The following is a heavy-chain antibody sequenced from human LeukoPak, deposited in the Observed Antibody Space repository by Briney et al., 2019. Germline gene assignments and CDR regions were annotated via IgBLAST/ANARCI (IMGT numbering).Heavy chain of an antibody. CDR3: ARDSGTTGEVKFDP. V-gene: IGHV4-59*12. Sequence: SETLSLTCTVSGGSISSYYWSWIRQPPGKGLEWIGYIYYSGSTNYNPALQSRLSISIDTSKNQFSLKLMPVTAADTAVYYCARDSGTTGEVKFDPWGQGTLVTVSS. D-gene: IGHD3-10*01. CDR1: GGSISSYY. CDR2: IYYSGST. J-gene: IGHJ5*02.